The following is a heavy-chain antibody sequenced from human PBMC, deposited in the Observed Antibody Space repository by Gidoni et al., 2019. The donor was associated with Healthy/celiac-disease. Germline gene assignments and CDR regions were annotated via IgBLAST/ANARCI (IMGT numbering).Heavy chain of an antibody. V-gene: IGHV1-69*06. CDR2: IIPIFGTA. J-gene: IGHJ3*02. CDR3: ASGAAYCGGDCYFYAFDI. CDR1: GGTFSSYA. D-gene: IGHD2-21*02. Sequence: QVQLVQSGAEVKKPGSSVKVSCKASGGTFSSYAISWVRQAPGQGLEWMGGIIPIFGTANYAQKFQGRVTITADKSTSTAYMELSSLRSEDTAVYYCASGAAYCGGDCYFYAFDIWGQGTMVTVSS.